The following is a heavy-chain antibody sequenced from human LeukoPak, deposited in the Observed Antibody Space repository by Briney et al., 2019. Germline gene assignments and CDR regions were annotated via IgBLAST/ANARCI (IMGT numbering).Heavy chain of an antibody. Sequence: GASVKVSCKASGYTFTSYGISWVRQAPGQGLEWMGWISAYNGNTNYAQKLQGRLTMTTDTSTSTAYMELRSLRSDDTAVYYCARDCALWFGECHGGSGYWGQGTLVTVSS. CDR2: ISAYNGNT. CDR1: GYTFTSYG. V-gene: IGHV1-18*01. J-gene: IGHJ4*02. D-gene: IGHD3-10*01. CDR3: ARDCALWFGECHGGSGY.